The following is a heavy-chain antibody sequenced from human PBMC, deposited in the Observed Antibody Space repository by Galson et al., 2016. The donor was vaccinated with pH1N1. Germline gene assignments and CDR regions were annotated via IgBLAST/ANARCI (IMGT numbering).Heavy chain of an antibody. Sequence: SVKVSCKASGGTFGSYGINWVRQASGQGLEWMGGIIPIFNTAKYAQNFQGRVTITADESTTTAYMELSSLRSEDTAVYYCAREDYYDTDLSDWYFDLWGRGTLLTVSS. J-gene: IGHJ2*01. D-gene: IGHD3-22*01. CDR1: GGTFGSYG. CDR2: IIPIFNTA. CDR3: AREDYYDTDLSDWYFDL. V-gene: IGHV1-69*13.